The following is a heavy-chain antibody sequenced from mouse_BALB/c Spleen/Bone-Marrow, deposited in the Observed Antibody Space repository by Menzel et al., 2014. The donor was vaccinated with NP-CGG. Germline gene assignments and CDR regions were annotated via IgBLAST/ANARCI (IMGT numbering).Heavy chain of an antibody. Sequence: EVKVIESGGGLVQPGGSLKLSCAASGFDFSRYWMSWVRQAPGKGLEWIGEINPDSSTINYTPSLKDKFIISRDNAKNTLYLQMSKVRSEDTALYYCARNGYYCYSDYWGQGTTLTVSS. CDR2: INPDSSTI. D-gene: IGHD1-2*01. CDR3: ARNGYYCYSDY. CDR1: GFDFSRYW. V-gene: IGHV4-1*02. J-gene: IGHJ2*01.